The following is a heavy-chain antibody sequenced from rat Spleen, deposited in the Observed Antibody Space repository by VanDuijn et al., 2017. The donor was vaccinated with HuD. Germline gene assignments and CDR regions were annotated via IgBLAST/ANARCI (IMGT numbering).Heavy chain of an antibody. Sequence: VQLVESGGGLVQPGRSLKISCAASGFIFSDYHLAWVRQAPTKGLEWVATISSEGRSSYYRDSVKGRFTISRDNAKSTLYLQMDSLRSEDTATYYCGTDYFGGYVMDAWGQGVSVTVSS. CDR2: ISSEGRSS. V-gene: IGHV5-20*01. CDR3: GTDYFGGYVMDA. J-gene: IGHJ4*01. CDR1: GFIFSDYH. D-gene: IGHD1-11*01.